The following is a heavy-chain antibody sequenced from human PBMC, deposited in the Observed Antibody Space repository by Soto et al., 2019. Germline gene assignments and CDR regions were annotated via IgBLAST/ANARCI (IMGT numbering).Heavy chain of an antibody. Sequence: GASVKVSCKASGYTFTSYGINWVRQATGQGLEWMGWMNPNSGNTGYAQKFQGRVTMTRNTSISTAYMELSSLGSEDTAVYYCARGRYYYDSSGHDAFDIWGQGTMVTVSS. CDR1: GYTFTSYG. CDR2: MNPNSGNT. CDR3: ARGRYYYDSSGHDAFDI. J-gene: IGHJ3*02. D-gene: IGHD3-22*01. V-gene: IGHV1-8*02.